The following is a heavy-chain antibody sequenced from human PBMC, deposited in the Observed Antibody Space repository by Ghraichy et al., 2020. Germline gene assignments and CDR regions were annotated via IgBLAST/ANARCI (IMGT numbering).Heavy chain of an antibody. Sequence: GESLNISCAASGFTFRTDAMSWVRQAPGKGLECVSAITDNGGTTYDAESVKGRFTISRDNSKNTLFLQMNSLRGEDTAVYYCAKFARDWPNEYLQHWGQGALVTVSS. CDR3: AKFARDWPNEYLQH. CDR1: GFTFRTDA. J-gene: IGHJ1*01. CDR2: ITDNGGTT. D-gene: IGHD3/OR15-3a*01. V-gene: IGHV3-23*01.